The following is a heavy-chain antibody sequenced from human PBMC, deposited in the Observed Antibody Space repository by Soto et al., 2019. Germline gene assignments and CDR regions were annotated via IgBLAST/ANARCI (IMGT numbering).Heavy chain of an antibody. CDR1: GLRFSGYS. V-gene: IGHV3-21*01. D-gene: IGHD1-26*01. Sequence: EVQLVESGGGLVRPGGSLRLSCITSGLRFSGYSMNWVRQAPGRGLEWVSAISSSSSHVFYADSAKGRFTISRDNDKNTLHLQTNSLRAEDTAVYYCVTGQWGVGGNDYWGQGTLVTVSS. J-gene: IGHJ4*02. CDR2: ISSSSSHV. CDR3: VTGQWGVGGNDY.